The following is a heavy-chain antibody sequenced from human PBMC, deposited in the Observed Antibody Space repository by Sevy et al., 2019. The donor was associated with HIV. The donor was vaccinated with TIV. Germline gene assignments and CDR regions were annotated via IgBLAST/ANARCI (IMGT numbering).Heavy chain of an antibody. CDR3: AKAQPHYCDFRPPLYYFDY. CDR2: ISGSGGST. CDR1: GFTFSSYA. V-gene: IGHV3-23*01. D-gene: IGHD4-17*01. Sequence: GGSLRLSCAASGFTFSSYAMSWVRQAPGKGLEWVSAISGSGGSTYYADSVKGRFTISRDNSKNTLYLQMNSLRAEDTDVYYCAKAQPHYCDFRPPLYYFDYWGEGTLVSVSS. J-gene: IGHJ4*02.